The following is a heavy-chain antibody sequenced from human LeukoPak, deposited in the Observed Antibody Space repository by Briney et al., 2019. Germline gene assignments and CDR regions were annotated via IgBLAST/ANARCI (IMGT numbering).Heavy chain of an antibody. CDR3: ARDRSGPFDY. V-gene: IGHV3-21*01. CDR1: GFTFSSYS. D-gene: IGHD3-3*01. Sequence: SGGSLRLSCAASGFTFSSYSMNWVRQAPGKGLEWVSSISSSSSYIYYADSVKGRFTISRDNAKNSLYLQMNSLRAEDTAVYHCARDRSGPFDYWGQGTLVTVSS. CDR2: ISSSSSYI. J-gene: IGHJ4*02.